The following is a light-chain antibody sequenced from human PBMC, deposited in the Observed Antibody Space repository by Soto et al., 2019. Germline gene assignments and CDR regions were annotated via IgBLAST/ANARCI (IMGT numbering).Light chain of an antibody. Sequence: EIVMTQSPATLYVSPGERATLSCTASQSVSSNLAWYQQKPGQAPRLLIYGASTRATGIPARFSGSGSGTEFTLTISSLQSEHFAAYYCQQYNNWPPLFTFGPGTKVDIK. V-gene: IGKV3-15*01. CDR1: QSVSSN. J-gene: IGKJ3*01. CDR2: GAS. CDR3: QQYNNWPPLFT.